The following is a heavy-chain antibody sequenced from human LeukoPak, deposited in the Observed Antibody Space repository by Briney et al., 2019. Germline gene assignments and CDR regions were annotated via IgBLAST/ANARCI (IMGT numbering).Heavy chain of an antibody. CDR2: IIPIFGTA. V-gene: IGHV1-69*01. J-gene: IGHJ6*02. D-gene: IGHD2-21*02. Sequence: SVKVSCKASGGTFSSYAISWVRQAPGQGLEWMGGIIPIFGTANYAQKLQGRVTITADESTSTAYMELSSLRSEDTAVYYCARDFVVVTSHYYYGMDVWGQGTTVTVSS. CDR3: ARDFVVVTSHYYYGMDV. CDR1: GGTFSSYA.